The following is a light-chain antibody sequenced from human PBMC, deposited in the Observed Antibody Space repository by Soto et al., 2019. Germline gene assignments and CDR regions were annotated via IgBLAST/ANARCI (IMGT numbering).Light chain of an antibody. J-gene: IGKJ4*01. V-gene: IGKV1-27*01. Sequence: DIQMTQSPSSLSASVGDRVTITCRASQGISNYLAWYQQKPGKVPTLLIYAASTWQSGVPSRFSGSRSGMDFTLTVSGMQPEDVATYYCQNYNTAPHTFGGGTKVEI. CDR1: QGISNY. CDR3: QNYNTAPHT. CDR2: AAS.